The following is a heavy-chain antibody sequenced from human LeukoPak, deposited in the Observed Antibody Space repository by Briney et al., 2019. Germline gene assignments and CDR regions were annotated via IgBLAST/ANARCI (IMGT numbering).Heavy chain of an antibody. CDR1: GFTFDDYA. Sequence: GRSLRLSCAASGFTFDDYAMHWVRQAPGKGLEWVSGISWNSGSIGYADSVKGRFTISRDNAKNSLYLQMNSLRAEDTALYYCAKDMNYGGNLFDYWGQGTLVTVSS. J-gene: IGHJ4*02. CDR3: AKDMNYGGNLFDY. V-gene: IGHV3-9*01. D-gene: IGHD4-23*01. CDR2: ISWNSGSI.